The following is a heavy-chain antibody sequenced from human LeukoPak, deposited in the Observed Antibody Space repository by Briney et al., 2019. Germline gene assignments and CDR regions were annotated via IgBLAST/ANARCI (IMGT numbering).Heavy chain of an antibody. Sequence: GGSLRLSCAASGLTLSNYWMGWVRQAPGRGLVWVANINGVGSEPCYGDSLEGRFTISRDNAKNSLYLQMNSLRAEDTAVYYCARELGGHIVTPFGYWGQGTLVTVSS. D-gene: IGHD4-23*01. J-gene: IGHJ4*02. CDR1: GLTLSNYW. CDR2: INGVGSEP. CDR3: ARELGGHIVTPFGY. V-gene: IGHV3-7*01.